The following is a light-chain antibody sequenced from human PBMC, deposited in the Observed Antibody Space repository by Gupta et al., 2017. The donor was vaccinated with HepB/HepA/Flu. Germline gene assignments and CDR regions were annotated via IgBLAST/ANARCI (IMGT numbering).Light chain of an antibody. CDR1: QSISRW. CDR2: QAS. CDR3: QQYRT. Sequence: DMQMTKSPSTRSASVGDRVTITCRASQSISRWLDWYQQIPRKAPKLLIYQASSLEGGVASRFSGSGSGTEFTLAISSLQPDDFATYYCQQYRTFGQGTKVEIK. V-gene: IGKV1-5*03. J-gene: IGKJ1*01.